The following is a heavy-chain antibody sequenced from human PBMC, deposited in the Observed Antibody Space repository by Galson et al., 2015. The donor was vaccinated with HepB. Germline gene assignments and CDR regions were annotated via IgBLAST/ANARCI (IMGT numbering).Heavy chain of an antibody. Sequence: LRLSCAASGFTFSSYGMHWVRQAPGKGLEWVAVISYDGSNKYYADSVKGRFTISRDNSKNTLYLQMNSLRAEDTAVYYCAKDHSSGWVDYWGQGTLVTVSS. D-gene: IGHD6-19*01. CDR1: GFTFSSYG. V-gene: IGHV3-30*18. CDR2: ISYDGSNK. J-gene: IGHJ4*02. CDR3: AKDHSSGWVDY.